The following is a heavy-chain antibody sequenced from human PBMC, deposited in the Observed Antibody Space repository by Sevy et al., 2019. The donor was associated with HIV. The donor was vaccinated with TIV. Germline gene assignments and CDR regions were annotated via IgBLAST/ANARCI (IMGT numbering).Heavy chain of an antibody. Sequence: GSLRLSCAASGFTFSSYEMNWVRQAPGKGLEWVSYISSSGSTIYYADSVKGRFTISRDNAKNSLYLQMNSLRAEDTAVYYCARTFNYYYDSSGYWPYYFDYWGQGTLVTVSS. J-gene: IGHJ4*02. CDR2: ISSSGSTI. CDR1: GFTFSSYE. CDR3: ARTFNYYYDSSGYWPYYFDY. D-gene: IGHD3-22*01. V-gene: IGHV3-48*03.